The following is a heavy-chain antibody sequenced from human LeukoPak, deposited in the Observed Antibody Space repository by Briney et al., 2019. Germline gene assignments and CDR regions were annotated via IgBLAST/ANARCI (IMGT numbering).Heavy chain of an antibody. CDR3: ARDRSGYDPSGEFDY. CDR2: IYYSGST. V-gene: IGHV4-30-4*07. D-gene: IGHD5-12*01. J-gene: IGHJ4*02. CDR1: GGSISSGGYS. Sequence: PSETLSLTCAVSGGSISSGGYSWSWIRQPPGKGLEWIGYIYYSGSTYYNPSLKSRVTISVDTSKNQFSLKLSSVTAADTAVYYCARDRSGYDPSGEFDYWGQGTLVTVSS.